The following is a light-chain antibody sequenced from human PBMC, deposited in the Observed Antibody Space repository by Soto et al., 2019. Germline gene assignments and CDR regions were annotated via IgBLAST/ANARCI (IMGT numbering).Light chain of an antibody. CDR3: MQALQTPLT. V-gene: IGKV2-28*01. Sequence: DIVMTQSPLSLPVTPGEPASISCRSSQSLLHINGYSYLDWYLQKPGQSPQLLIYLGSNRASGVPDRFSGSGSGTDFTLKISRVVAEDVGVYYCMQALQTPLTFGGGTKVEIK. CDR2: LGS. J-gene: IGKJ4*01. CDR1: QSLLHINGYSY.